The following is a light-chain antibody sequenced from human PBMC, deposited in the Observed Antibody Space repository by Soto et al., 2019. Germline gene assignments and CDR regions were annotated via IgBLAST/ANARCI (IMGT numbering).Light chain of an antibody. CDR1: QGISSY. Sequence: DIQLTQSPSFLSASVGDRVTITCRASQGISSYLAWYQQQPGKAPKLLIYAASTLQSGVPSRFSGSGSGTEFTLTISSLQPEDFATYYCQQRNSYPLPFGQGTKVEI. J-gene: IGKJ1*01. V-gene: IGKV1-9*01. CDR2: AAS. CDR3: QQRNSYPLP.